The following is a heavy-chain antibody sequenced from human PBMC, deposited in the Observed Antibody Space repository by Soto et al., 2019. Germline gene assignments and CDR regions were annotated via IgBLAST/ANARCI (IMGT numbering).Heavy chain of an antibody. Sequence: EVQLVESGGGLVQPGGSLRLSCAASGFTFSNYWMHWVRQAPGKGLMWVSHITNDGSIISYADSVKGRFTISRDNSKNALNLQMNRLRAEDTAVYYCARKATLGSGILFDFWGQGILVTVSS. D-gene: IGHD3-10*01. CDR2: ITNDGSII. J-gene: IGHJ4*02. V-gene: IGHV3-74*01. CDR1: GFTFSNYW. CDR3: ARKATLGSGILFDF.